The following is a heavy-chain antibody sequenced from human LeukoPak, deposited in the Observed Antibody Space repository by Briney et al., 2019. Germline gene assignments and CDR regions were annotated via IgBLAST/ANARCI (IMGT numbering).Heavy chain of an antibody. Sequence: ASVKVSCKASGYTFTSYGISWVRQAPGQGLEWMGWISAYNGNTNYAQKLQGRVTITTETATSTAYMELRSLRSDDTAVYYCASSTDGDYDFWSGYFVWGQGTLVTVSS. J-gene: IGHJ4*02. CDR1: GYTFTSYG. V-gene: IGHV1-18*01. D-gene: IGHD3-3*01. CDR2: ISAYNGNT. CDR3: ASSTDGDYDFWSGYFV.